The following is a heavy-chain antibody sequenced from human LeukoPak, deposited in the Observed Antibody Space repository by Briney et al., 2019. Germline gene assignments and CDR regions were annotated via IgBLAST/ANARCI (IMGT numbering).Heavy chain of an antibody. V-gene: IGHV1-18*01. J-gene: IGHJ4*02. Sequence: GASVKVSCKASGYTFTSYGISWVRQAPGQGLEWMGWSSGYNGNTNYAQKLQGRVTMTTDTSTSTAYMELRSLRSDDTAVYYCAXXXYCSGGSCYDGAFDYWGQGTLVTVSS. CDR1: GYTFTSYG. CDR3: AXXXYCSGGSCYDGAFDY. CDR2: SSGYNGNT. D-gene: IGHD2-15*01.